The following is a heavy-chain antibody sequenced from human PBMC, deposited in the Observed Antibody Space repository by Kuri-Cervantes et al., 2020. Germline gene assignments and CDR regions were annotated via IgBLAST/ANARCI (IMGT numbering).Heavy chain of an antibody. CDR3: AILSLVDVVTAMVSIHYYFFMDV. D-gene: IGHD5-18*01. V-gene: IGHV1-2*02. CDR1: GGTFSSYA. J-gene: IGHJ6*03. Sequence: ASVKVSCKASGGTFSSYAISWVRQAPGQGLEWMGWINPNSGATNYAQKFQDRVTMTRDTSISTAYLELSRLRSDDTAVYYCAILSLVDVVTAMVSIHYYFFMDVWGKGTAVTVSS. CDR2: INPNSGAT.